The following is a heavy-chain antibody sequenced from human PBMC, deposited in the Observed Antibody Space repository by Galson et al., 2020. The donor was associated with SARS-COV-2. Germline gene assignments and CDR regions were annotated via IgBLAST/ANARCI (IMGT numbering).Heavy chain of an antibody. V-gene: IGHV3-64*01. CDR2: ISSDGGST. Sequence: GGSLRLSCAASGFTFSNYAMHLVRQAPGRGLEYVSTISSDGGSTYYANSVKGRFTMSRDDSKNTLFLQMGSLRAEDMAVYYCAREVKYISGWYGWYFDYWGQGTLVTVSS. J-gene: IGHJ4*02. CDR3: AREVKYISGWYGWYFDY. CDR1: GFTFSNYA. D-gene: IGHD6-19*01.